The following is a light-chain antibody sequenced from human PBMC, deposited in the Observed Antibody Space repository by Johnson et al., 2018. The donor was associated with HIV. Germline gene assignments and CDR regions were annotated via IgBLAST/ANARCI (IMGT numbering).Light chain of an antibody. V-gene: IGLV1-51*02. CDR1: SSNIGNNY. J-gene: IGLJ1*01. Sequence: QSVLSQPPSVSAAPGQKVTISCSGSSSNIGNNYVSWYQQLPGTAPKLLIYENNKRPSGIPDRFSGSKSDTSATLGITGLQTGDEADYYCGTWDSSLSAYAFGTGTKVTVL. CDR3: GTWDSSLSAYA. CDR2: ENN.